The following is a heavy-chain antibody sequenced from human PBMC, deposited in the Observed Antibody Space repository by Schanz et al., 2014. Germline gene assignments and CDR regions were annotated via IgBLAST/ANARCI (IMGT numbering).Heavy chain of an antibody. V-gene: IGHV3-30-3*01. D-gene: IGHD3-10*01. CDR3: ARANYRRKINFDY. Sequence: VQLVESGGGLVKPGGSLRLSCAASGFTLSSYAMHWVRQAPGKGLEWVAVISYDGSNKYYADSVKGRFTMSRDNSKNTLYLQMNSLRAEDTAVYYCARANYRRKINFDYWGRGTLVTVSS. J-gene: IGHJ4*02. CDR1: GFTLSSYA. CDR2: ISYDGSNK.